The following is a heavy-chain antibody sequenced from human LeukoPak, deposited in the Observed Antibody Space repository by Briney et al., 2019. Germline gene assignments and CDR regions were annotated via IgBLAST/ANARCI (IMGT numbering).Heavy chain of an antibody. Sequence: ASVKVSXKASGYTFTGYYMHWVRQAPGQGLEWMGRINPNSGGTKYAQKFQGRVTTTRDTSISTAYMELSRLRSDDTAVYYCARDALYGSGCYYNDFDYYYYMDVWGKGTTVTVSS. CDR1: GYTFTGYY. J-gene: IGHJ6*03. CDR3: ARDALYGSGCYYNDFDYYYYMDV. D-gene: IGHD3-10*01. V-gene: IGHV1-2*06. CDR2: INPNSGGT.